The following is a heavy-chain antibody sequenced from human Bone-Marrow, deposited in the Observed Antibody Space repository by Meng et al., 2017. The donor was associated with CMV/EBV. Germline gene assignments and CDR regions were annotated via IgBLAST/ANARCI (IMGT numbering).Heavy chain of an antibody. CDR1: GYTFTSYY. D-gene: IGHD1-26*01. CDR3: ARADGGSYYYYGMHV. V-gene: IGHV1-2*02. Sequence: ASVKVSCKASGYTFTSYYMHWVRQAPGQGLEWMGWINPNSGGTNYAQKFQGRVTMTRDTSISTAYMELSRLRSDDTAVYYCARADGGSYYYYGMHVWCQGTTVTVSS. CDR2: INPNSGGT. J-gene: IGHJ6*02.